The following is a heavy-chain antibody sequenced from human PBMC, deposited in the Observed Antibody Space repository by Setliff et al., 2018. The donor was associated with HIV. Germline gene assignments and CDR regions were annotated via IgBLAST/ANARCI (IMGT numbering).Heavy chain of an antibody. D-gene: IGHD7-27*01. Sequence: SVKVSCKASGYNFISYHLHWLRQAPGQGLEWMGGIIPILGIANYAQKFQGRVTITADESTTTAYMELSSLRSEDTAVYYCARGARSWGGLNLDDAFDIWGQGTMVTVSS. J-gene: IGHJ3*02. CDR1: GYNFISYH. CDR2: IIPILGIA. CDR3: ARGARSWGGLNLDDAFDI. V-gene: IGHV1-69*10.